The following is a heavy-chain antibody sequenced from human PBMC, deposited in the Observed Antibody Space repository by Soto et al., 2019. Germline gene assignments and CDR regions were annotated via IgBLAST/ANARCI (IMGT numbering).Heavy chain of an antibody. CDR2: INSDGSST. CDR3: AVAVAGPTAIGY. Sequence: GGSLRLSCAASGFTFSSYWMHWVRQAPGKGLVWVSRINSDGSSTSYADSVKGRFTISRDNAKNTPYLQMNSLRAEDTAVYYCAVAVAGPTAIGYWGQGTLVTVSS. D-gene: IGHD6-19*01. J-gene: IGHJ4*02. CDR1: GFTFSSYW. V-gene: IGHV3-74*01.